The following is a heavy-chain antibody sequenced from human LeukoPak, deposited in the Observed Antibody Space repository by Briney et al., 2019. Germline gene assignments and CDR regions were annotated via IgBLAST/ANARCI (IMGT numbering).Heavy chain of an antibody. CDR3: ARGDYYGSGSPPLFDY. CDR2: IYYSGST. D-gene: IGHD3-10*01. CDR1: GGSISSSSYY. V-gene: IGHV4-39*07. Sequence: PLETLSLTCTVSGGSISSSSYYWGWIRQPPGKGLEWIGSIYYSGSTYYNPSLKSRVTISVDTSKNQFSLKLSSVTAADTAVYYCARGDYYGSGSPPLFDYWGQGTLVTVSS. J-gene: IGHJ4*02.